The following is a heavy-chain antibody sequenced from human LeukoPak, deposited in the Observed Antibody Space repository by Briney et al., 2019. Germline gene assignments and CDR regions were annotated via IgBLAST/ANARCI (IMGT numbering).Heavy chain of an antibody. CDR1: GVSISSYY. J-gene: IGHJ4*02. V-gene: IGHV4-59*01. CDR2: IYYSGST. D-gene: IGHD3-22*01. Sequence: SETLSLTCTVSGVSISSYYWSWIRQPPGKGLEWIGYIYYSGSTNYNPSLKSRVTISVDTSKNQFSLKLSSVTAADTAVYYCARVRSGYYEHWGQGTLVTVSS. CDR3: ARVRSGYYEH.